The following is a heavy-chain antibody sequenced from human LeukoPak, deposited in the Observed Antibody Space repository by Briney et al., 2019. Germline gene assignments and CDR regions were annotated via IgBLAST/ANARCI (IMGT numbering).Heavy chain of an antibody. CDR1: GGSISSGGYY. V-gene: IGHV4-30-2*01. D-gene: IGHD3-22*01. CDR2: IYHSGST. CDR3: ARVVHYYYDSSGFPFDY. J-gene: IGHJ4*02. Sequence: SETLSLTCTVSGGSISSGGYYWSWIRQPPGKGLEWIGYIYHSGSTYYNPSLKSRVTISVDTSKNQFSLKLSSVTAADTAVYYCARVVHYYYDSSGFPFDYWGQGTLVTVSS.